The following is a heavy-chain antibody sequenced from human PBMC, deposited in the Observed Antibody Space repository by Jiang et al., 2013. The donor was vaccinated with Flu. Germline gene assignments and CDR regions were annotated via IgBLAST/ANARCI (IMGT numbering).Heavy chain of an antibody. V-gene: IGHV4-59*08. CDR2: IHYSVNT. CDR1: GASMSKDY. J-gene: IGHJ4*02. CDR3: ARHIFGGGYVD. D-gene: IGHD3-16*01. Sequence: GPGLVKPSETLSLTCTVSGASMSKDYWNWVRQPPGKGLEWIGNIHYSVNTIYNPALKSRVAITSDTAKNEFSLSLTSVTAADTAIYYCARHIFGGGYVDWGQGTLVSVSS.